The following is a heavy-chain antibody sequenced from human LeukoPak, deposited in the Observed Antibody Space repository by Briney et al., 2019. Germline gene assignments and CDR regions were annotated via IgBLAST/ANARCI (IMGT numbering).Heavy chain of an antibody. V-gene: IGHV3-23*01. Sequence: PGGSLRLSCAASGFTFSSYAMSWVRQAPGKGLEWVSAISGSGGSTYYADSVKGRFTISRDNAKNSLYLQMNSLRAEDTAVYYCARDRYQLLFGYYYYGMDVWGQGTTVTVSS. J-gene: IGHJ6*02. CDR1: GFTFSSYA. CDR2: ISGSGGST. D-gene: IGHD2-2*01. CDR3: ARDRYQLLFGYYYYGMDV.